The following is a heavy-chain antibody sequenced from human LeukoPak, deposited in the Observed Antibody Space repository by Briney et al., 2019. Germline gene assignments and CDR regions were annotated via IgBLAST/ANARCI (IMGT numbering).Heavy chain of an antibody. Sequence: ASVKVSCKASGYTFTSYDINWVRQATGQGLEWMGWMNPNSGNTGYAQRFQGRVTITRNTSISTAYMELSSLRSEDTAVYYCARAHYDILTGYSDFDYWGQGTLVTVSS. J-gene: IGHJ4*02. V-gene: IGHV1-8*03. CDR1: GYTFTSYD. CDR3: ARAHYDILTGYSDFDY. CDR2: MNPNSGNT. D-gene: IGHD3-9*01.